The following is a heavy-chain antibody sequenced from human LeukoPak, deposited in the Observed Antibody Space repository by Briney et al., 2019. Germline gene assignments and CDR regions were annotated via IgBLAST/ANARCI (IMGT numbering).Heavy chain of an antibody. CDR3: AGFFYDNSNAAFDI. CDR2: IIPIYGRA. Sequence: GASVKVSCKASGYTFTSYDINWVRQAPGQGLEWMGGIIPIYGRADYPQKFQGRVTITADESTRTVTMQLSSLRSEDTAVYYCAGFFYDNSNAAFDIWGQGTVVTVS. V-gene: IGHV1-69*13. J-gene: IGHJ3*02. D-gene: IGHD2/OR15-2a*01. CDR1: GYTFTSYD.